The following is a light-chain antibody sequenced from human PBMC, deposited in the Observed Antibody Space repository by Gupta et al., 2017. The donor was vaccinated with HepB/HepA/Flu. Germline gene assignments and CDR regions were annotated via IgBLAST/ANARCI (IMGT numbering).Light chain of an antibody. CDR1: GSNIGRNT. CDR2: TNN. Sequence: QSVLTQPPSASGTPGQRVTISCSGSGSNIGRNTVNWYQQLPGTAPKLLIYTNNQRPSGVPDRFSGSKSGTAASLAIGGLQSEDEADYYCAAWDDSLNAVVFGGGTKLTVL. J-gene: IGLJ2*01. V-gene: IGLV1-44*01. CDR3: AAWDDSLNAVV.